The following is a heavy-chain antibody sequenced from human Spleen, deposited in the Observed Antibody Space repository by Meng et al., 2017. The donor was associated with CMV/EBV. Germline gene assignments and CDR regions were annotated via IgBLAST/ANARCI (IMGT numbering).Heavy chain of an antibody. J-gene: IGHJ4*02. CDR1: GFTFSSYG. V-gene: IGHV3-30*02. D-gene: IGHD5-12*01. CDR3: ASGLATYYFDY. CDR2: IRYDGSNK. Sequence: GESLKISCAASGFTFSSYGMHWVRQAPGKGLEWVAFIRYDGSNKYYADSVKGRFTISRDNSKNTLYLQMNSLRAEDTAVYYCASGLATYYFDYWGQGTLVTVSS.